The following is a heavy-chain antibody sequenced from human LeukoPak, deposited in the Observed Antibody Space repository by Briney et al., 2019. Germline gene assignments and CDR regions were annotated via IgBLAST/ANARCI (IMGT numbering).Heavy chain of an antibody. V-gene: IGHV4-39*01. CDR2: ISYSGST. Sequence: IPSETLSLTCTVSGGSISSSSYYWGWIRQPPGKGLEWIGSISYSGSTYYNPSLKSRVTISVDTSKNQFSLKLSSVTAADTAVYFCEAHYFDSSDYELRFDPWGQGALVTVSS. D-gene: IGHD3-22*01. CDR1: GGSISSSSYY. J-gene: IGHJ5*02. CDR3: EAHYFDSSDYELRFDP.